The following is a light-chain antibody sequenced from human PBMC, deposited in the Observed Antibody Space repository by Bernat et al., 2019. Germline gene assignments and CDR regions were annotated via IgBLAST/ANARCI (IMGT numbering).Light chain of an antibody. Sequence: SLGDTVTITCRASQNISSCLAWSQQTPGKAPKLLIYKASSSQSWVTSRFSGSVSGTDFTLTISSLQSEDFATYFCQQYISRPSTCGKGTKVEIK. V-gene: IGKV1D-12*01. CDR1: QNISSC. J-gene: IGKJ1*01. CDR3: QQYISRPST. CDR2: KAS.